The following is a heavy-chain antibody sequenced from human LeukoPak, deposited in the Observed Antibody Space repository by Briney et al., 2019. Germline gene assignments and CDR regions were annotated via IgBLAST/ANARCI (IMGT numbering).Heavy chain of an antibody. CDR2: IYYSGST. V-gene: IGHV4-39*01. J-gene: IGHJ6*03. CDR1: GGSISSSSYY. CDR3: ARQTVSSSWYYYYYYMDV. Sequence: SETLSLTCTVSGGSISSSSYYWGWIRQPPGKGLEWIGSIYYSGSTYYNPSLKSRVTISVDTSKNQFSLKLSSVTAADTAVYYCARQTVSSSWYYYYYYMDVWGKGTTVTISS. D-gene: IGHD6-13*01.